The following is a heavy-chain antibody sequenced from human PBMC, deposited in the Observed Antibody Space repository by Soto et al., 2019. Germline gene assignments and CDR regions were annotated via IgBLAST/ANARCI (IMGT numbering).Heavy chain of an antibody. CDR3: ARDSSNYYYYYGMDV. V-gene: IGHV1-69*06. Sequence: GASVKVSFKASGGTFSSYAISWVRQAPGQGLEWMGGIIPIFGTANYAQKFQGRVTITADKSTSTAYMELSSLRSEDTAVYYCARDSSNYYYYYGMDVWGQGTTVTVSS. J-gene: IGHJ6*02. CDR1: GGTFSSYA. D-gene: IGHD4-4*01. CDR2: IIPIFGTA.